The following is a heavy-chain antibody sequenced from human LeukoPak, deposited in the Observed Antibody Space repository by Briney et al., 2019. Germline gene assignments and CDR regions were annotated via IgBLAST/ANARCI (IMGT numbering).Heavy chain of an antibody. V-gene: IGHV4-39*01. J-gene: IGHJ4*02. CDR1: GGSISSSSYY. D-gene: IGHD3-10*01. CDR2: IYYSGST. CDR3: ARGYYYGSGSYWLMYYFDY. Sequence: SETLSLTCTVSGGSISSSSYYWGWIRQPPGKGLEWIGSIYYSGSTYYNPSLKSRVTISVDTSKNQFSLKLSSVTAADTAVYYCARGYYYGSGSYWLMYYFDYWGQGTLVTVSS.